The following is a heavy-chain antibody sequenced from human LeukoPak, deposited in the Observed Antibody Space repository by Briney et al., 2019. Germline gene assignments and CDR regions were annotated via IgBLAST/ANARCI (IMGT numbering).Heavy chain of an antibody. V-gene: IGHV3-23*01. Sequence: GGSLRLSCAASGFTFRSYGMSWVRQAPGKGLEWVSVISGSGTTTDYADSVKGRFTISRDNSKNTLYLQMNSLRAEDTAVYYCAKGVRPVLAATYFDYWGQGTLVTVS. J-gene: IGHJ4*02. CDR3: AKGVRPVLAATYFDY. CDR1: GFTFRSYG. D-gene: IGHD2-15*01. CDR2: ISGSGTTT.